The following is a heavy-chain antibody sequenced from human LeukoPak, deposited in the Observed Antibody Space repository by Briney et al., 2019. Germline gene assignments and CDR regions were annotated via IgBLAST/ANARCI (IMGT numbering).Heavy chain of an antibody. V-gene: IGHV3-21*01. D-gene: IGHD3-3*01. Sequence: GGSLRLSCAASGFTVSSYSMNWVRQAPGKGLEWVSSISSSSSYIYYADSVKGRFTISRDNAKNSLYLQMNSLRAEDTAVYYCARDPQYYDFWSGPGYWGQGTLVTVSS. CDR3: ARDPQYYDFWSGPGY. CDR2: ISSSSSYI. J-gene: IGHJ4*02. CDR1: GFTVSSYS.